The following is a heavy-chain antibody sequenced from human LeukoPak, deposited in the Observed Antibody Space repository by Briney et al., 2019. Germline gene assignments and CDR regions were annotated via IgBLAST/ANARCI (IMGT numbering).Heavy chain of an antibody. Sequence: SQTLSLTCVISGDSVSSNTVTWNGTRHSPSRGLEGLGRTYYKAKWYNDYAGFVQSRIPMKPDTSKNQFSLQLNAVRADDTAVYYCARHADPSCDSDCYALDIWRQGTMVTVS. CDR3: ARHADPSCDSDCYALDI. J-gene: IGHJ3*02. D-gene: IGHD2-21*01. CDR1: GDSVSSNTVT. CDR2: TYYKAKWYN. V-gene: IGHV6-1*01.